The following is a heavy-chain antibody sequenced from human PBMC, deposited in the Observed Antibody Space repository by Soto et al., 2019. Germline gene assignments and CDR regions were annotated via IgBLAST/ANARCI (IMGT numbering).Heavy chain of an antibody. Sequence: GGSLRLSCSASGFTFSSYAMHWVRQAPGKGIEYVSAISSNGGSTYYADSVKGRFTISRDNSKNTLYLQMSSLRAEDTAVYYCVKDLIPPWGPPLVNYWGQGTLVTVSS. CDR2: ISSNGGST. J-gene: IGHJ4*02. CDR3: VKDLIPPWGPPLVNY. CDR1: GFTFSSYA. V-gene: IGHV3-64D*06. D-gene: IGHD7-27*01.